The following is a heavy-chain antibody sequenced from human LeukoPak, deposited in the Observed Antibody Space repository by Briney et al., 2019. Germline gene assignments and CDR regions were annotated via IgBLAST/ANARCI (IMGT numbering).Heavy chain of an antibody. CDR3: ATLAGES. CDR1: GGSIISSAYP. D-gene: IGHD1-26*01. CDR2: IYYSGSA. Sequence: PSETLSLTCTVSGGSIISSAYPWGWIRQPPGKGLEYIGNIYYSGSAYYNPSLKSRVTLSVDTSNNQFSLRLTSVTAADTAVYYCATLAGESWGQGTLVTVSS. V-gene: IGHV4-39*01. J-gene: IGHJ5*02.